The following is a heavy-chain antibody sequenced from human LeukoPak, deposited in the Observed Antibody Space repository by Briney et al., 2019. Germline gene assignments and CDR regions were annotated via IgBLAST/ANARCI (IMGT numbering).Heavy chain of an antibody. J-gene: IGHJ5*02. Sequence: SETLSLTCTVSGGPISSYYWSWIRQPPGKGLEWIGEINHSGSTNYNPSLKSRATISVDTSKNQFSLKLSSVTAADTAVYYCARDSIAARPRGWFDPWGQGTLVTVSS. CDR1: GGPISSYY. CDR3: ARDSIAARPRGWFDP. D-gene: IGHD6-6*01. CDR2: INHSGST. V-gene: IGHV4-34*01.